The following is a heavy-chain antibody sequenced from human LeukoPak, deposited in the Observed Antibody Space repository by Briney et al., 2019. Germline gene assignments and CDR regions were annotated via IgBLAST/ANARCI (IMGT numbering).Heavy chain of an antibody. D-gene: IGHD4-17*01. J-gene: IGHJ5*02. CDR2: ITHSGST. CDR1: GGSFHAFF. CDR3: ARAYGAMDWFDH. Sequence: SETLSLTCAVDGGSFHAFFWSWLRQPPGKGLEWIGHITHSGSTSYNPSLRSRVSLSVDPSKHQFSLKLSSVTAADTAVYYCARAYGAMDWFDHWGQGTLVTVSS. V-gene: IGHV4-34*01.